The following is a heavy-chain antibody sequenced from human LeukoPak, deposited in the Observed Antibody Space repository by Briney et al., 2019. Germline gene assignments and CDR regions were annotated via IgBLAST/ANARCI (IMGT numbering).Heavy chain of an antibody. J-gene: IGHJ4*02. CDR2: IYSGGST. CDR3: ARSYRGVTDY. V-gene: IGHV3-53*01. CDR1: GFTVSSNY. Sequence: GGSLRLSCAVSGFTVSSNYMSWVRQAPGKGLEWVSVIYSGGSTYYADSVKGRFTISRDNSKNTLYLQMNSLRAEDTAVYYCARSYRGVTDYWGQGTLVTVSS. D-gene: IGHD2-21*02.